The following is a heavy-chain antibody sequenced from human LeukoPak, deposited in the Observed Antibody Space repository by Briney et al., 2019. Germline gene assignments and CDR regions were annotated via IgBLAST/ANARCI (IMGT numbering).Heavy chain of an antibody. D-gene: IGHD3-22*01. Sequence: SETLSLTCTVSGGSMSPYYWSWIRQSPGKGLVWIGYIYYSGSTNYNPSLKSRVTISVDMSKNQFSLKLSSVTAADTALYYCARHFTYYYDSSGYPRDAFDIWGQGTMVTVSS. CDR3: ARHFTYYYDSSGYPRDAFDI. J-gene: IGHJ3*02. CDR2: IYYSGST. CDR1: GGSMSPYY. V-gene: IGHV4-59*08.